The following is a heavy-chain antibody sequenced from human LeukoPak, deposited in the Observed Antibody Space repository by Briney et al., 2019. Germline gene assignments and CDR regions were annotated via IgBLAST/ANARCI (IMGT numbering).Heavy chain of an antibody. Sequence: SETLSLTCTLSVGFISGYYWSCIRQPPGKGLEWIGHIYYSGNTNYHPSLKSRVTISVDTSKNQFSLMLTSVAAADTAVYHCARRLAADGNFGFDPWGQGTLVTVCS. CDR2: IYYSGNT. CDR1: VGFISGYY. CDR3: ARRLAADGNFGFDP. V-gene: IGHV4-59*01. D-gene: IGHD6-13*01. J-gene: IGHJ5*02.